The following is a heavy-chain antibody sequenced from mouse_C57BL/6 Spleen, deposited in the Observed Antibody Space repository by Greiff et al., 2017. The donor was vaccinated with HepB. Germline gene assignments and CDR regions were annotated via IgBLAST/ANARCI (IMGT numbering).Heavy chain of an antibody. J-gene: IGHJ4*01. CDR1: GFTFSDYG. CDR3: ARYYYPAMDY. D-gene: IGHD2-1*01. Sequence: DVMLVESGGGLVKPGGSLKLSCAASGFTFSDYGMHWVRQAPEKGLEWVAYISSGSSTIYYADTVKGRFTISRDNAKNTLFLQMTSLRSEDTAMYYCARYYYPAMDYWGQGTSVTVSS. CDR2: ISSGSSTI. V-gene: IGHV5-17*01.